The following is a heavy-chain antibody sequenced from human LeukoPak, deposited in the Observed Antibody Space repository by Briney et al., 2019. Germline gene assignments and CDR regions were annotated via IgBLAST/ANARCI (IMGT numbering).Heavy chain of an antibody. J-gene: IGHJ4*02. V-gene: IGHV3-23*01. Sequence: GWSLRLSCAASVSTFSSYAITWVRQAPGKGLEWVSAISGSGGSTYYADSVKGWFTISRDNSKNTLYLQMNSLRAEDTAVYYGAKDPSWNGQFDYWGQGTLVTVSS. CDR2: ISGSGGST. CDR3: AKDPSWNGQFDY. CDR1: VSTFSSYA. D-gene: IGHD1-1*01.